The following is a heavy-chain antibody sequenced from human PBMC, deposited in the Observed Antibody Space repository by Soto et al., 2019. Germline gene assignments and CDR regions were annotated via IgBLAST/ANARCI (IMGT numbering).Heavy chain of an antibody. CDR3: ATVRGYRQDFDAFDI. V-gene: IGHV3-30-3*01. D-gene: IGHD3-16*02. CDR1: GFSFSNDA. J-gene: IGHJ3*02. CDR2: ISYDGSNK. Sequence: QVQLVESGGGVVQPGRSLRLSCAASGFSFSNDAMHWVRQAPGKGLERVAVISYDGSNKYYADSVKGRFTISRDNSKNTLYLQMNNLRTEDTAVYYCATVRGYRQDFDAFDIWGQGTMVTVSS.